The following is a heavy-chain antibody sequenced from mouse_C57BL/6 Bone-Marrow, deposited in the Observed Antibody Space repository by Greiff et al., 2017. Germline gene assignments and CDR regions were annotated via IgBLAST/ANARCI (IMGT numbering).Heavy chain of an antibody. Sequence: QVHVKQPGTELVKPGASVKLSCKASGYTFTSYWMHWVKQRPGQGLEWIGNINPSNGGTNYNEKFKRKATLTVDKSSSTAYMQLSSLTSEDSAVYYCARGGNGKGGYWGQGTTLTVSA. D-gene: IGHD2-1*01. CDR2: INPSNGGT. J-gene: IGHJ2*01. V-gene: IGHV1-53*01. CDR1: GYTFTSYW. CDR3: ARGGNGKGGY.